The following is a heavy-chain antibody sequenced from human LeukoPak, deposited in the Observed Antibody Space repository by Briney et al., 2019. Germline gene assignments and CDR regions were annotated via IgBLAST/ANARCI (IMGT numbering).Heavy chain of an antibody. V-gene: IGHV4-30-2*01. CDR1: GGSISSGGYS. J-gene: IGHJ4*02. CDR3: ARVRDYGDYIGYFDY. D-gene: IGHD4-17*01. Sequence: SETLSLTCAVSGGSISSGGYSWSWIRQPPGKGLEWIGYIYHSGSTYYNLSLKSRVTISVDRSKNQFSLKLSPVTAADTAVYYCARVRDYGDYIGYFDYWGQGTLVTVSS. CDR2: IYHSGST.